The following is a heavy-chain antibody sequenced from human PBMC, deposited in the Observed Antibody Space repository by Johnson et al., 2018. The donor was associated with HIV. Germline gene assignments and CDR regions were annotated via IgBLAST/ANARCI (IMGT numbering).Heavy chain of an antibody. CDR3: ARDKANWGPSRDVGAFDI. J-gene: IGHJ3*02. V-gene: IGHV3-30*02. D-gene: IGHD7-27*01. Sequence: QVQLVESGGGVVQPGGSLRLSCAASGFPFSTSGMHWVRQAPGTGLAWVAFIRYDGRNKSYAASVTGLFTISRDNSKNTLYLQMNSLRAEDTAVYYCARDKANWGPSRDVGAFDIWGQGTMVTVSS. CDR2: IRYDGRNK. CDR1: GFPFSTSG.